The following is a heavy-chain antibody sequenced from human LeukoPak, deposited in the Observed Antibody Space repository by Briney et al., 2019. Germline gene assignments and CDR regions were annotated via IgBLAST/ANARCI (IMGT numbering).Heavy chain of an antibody. V-gene: IGHV4-39*07. CDR1: GGSISSSSYY. Sequence: SETLSLTCTVSGGSISSSSYYWGWIRQPPGKGLEWIGIIYYSGSTYSNPSLKSRVTISVDTSKNQFSLKLSSVTAADTAVYYCARSYCHGPGPHCIHYYYYYYMDVWGKGTTVTVSS. CDR3: ARSYCHGPGPHCIHYYYYYYMDV. CDR2: IYYSGST. J-gene: IGHJ6*03. D-gene: IGHD1-14*01.